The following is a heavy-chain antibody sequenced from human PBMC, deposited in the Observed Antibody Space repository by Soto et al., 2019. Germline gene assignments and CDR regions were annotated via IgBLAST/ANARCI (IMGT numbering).Heavy chain of an antibody. Sequence: QVQLVQSGAEVKKPGSSVKVSCKASGGSFSSYAISWVRQAPGQGLEWMGGIIPIFGTATYAQKFQGRVTITADKSTSTAYMELSSLRSEDTAVYYCAKAGTTVTTPPTYWGQGTLVTVSS. J-gene: IGHJ4*02. CDR1: GGSFSSYA. D-gene: IGHD4-17*01. CDR3: AKAGTTVTTPPTY. CDR2: IIPIFGTA. V-gene: IGHV1-69*06.